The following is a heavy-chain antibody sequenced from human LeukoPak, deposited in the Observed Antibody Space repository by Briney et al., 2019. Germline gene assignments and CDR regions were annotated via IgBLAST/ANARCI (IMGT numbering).Heavy chain of an antibody. CDR2: INHSGST. V-gene: IGHV4-34*01. D-gene: IGHD2-21*02. J-gene: IGHJ4*02. CDR3: ARGLYRDTVVVTAPPGFDY. CDR1: GGSFSGYY. Sequence: PSETLSLTCAVYGGSFSGYYWSWIRQPPGKGLEWIGEINHSGSTNYNPSLKSRVTISVDTSKNQFSLKLSSVTAADTAVYYCARGLYRDTVVVTAPPGFDYWGQGTLVTVSS.